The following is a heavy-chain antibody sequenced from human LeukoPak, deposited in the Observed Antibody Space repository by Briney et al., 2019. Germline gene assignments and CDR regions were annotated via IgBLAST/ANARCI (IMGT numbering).Heavy chain of an antibody. J-gene: IGHJ4*02. D-gene: IGHD3-10*01. CDR1: GGSISSYY. V-gene: IGHV4-59*01. Sequence: SETLSLTCTVSGGSISSYYWSWIRQPPGKGLEWIGYIYYSGSTNYNPSLKSRVTISVDTPKNQFSLKLSSVTAADTAVYYCARVHYGSGIDYWGQGTLVTVSS. CDR2: IYYSGST. CDR3: ARVHYGSGIDY.